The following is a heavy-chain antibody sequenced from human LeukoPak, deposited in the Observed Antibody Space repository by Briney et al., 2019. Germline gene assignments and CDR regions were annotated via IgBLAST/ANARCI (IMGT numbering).Heavy chain of an antibody. V-gene: IGHV3-53*01. CDR1: GFTVSSNY. CDR2: IYSGGST. CDR3: ARAAYYYDSIGDHYFDY. Sequence: GGSLRLSCAASGFTVSSNYMSWVRQAPGKGLEWVSVIYSGGSTYYADSVKGRFTISRDNSKNTLYLQMNSLRAEDTAVYYCARAAYYYDSIGDHYFDYWGQGTLVTVSS. D-gene: IGHD3-22*01. J-gene: IGHJ4*02.